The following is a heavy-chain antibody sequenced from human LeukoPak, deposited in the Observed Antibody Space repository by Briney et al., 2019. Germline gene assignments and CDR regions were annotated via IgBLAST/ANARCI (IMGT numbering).Heavy chain of an antibody. CDR1: GFTFSNYW. D-gene: IGHD1-14*01. V-gene: IGHV3-7*01. CDR2: IKQDGSEK. J-gene: IGHJ5*01. Sequence: GGSLRLSCAASGFTFSNYWMNWPRQAPGKGREWVANIKQDGSEKYYVDSVEGRFTISRDNAKNSLYLQMNSLRAEDAGVYYCAKEGAYPIITYDSWGQGTLVTVSS. CDR3: AKEGAYPIITYDS.